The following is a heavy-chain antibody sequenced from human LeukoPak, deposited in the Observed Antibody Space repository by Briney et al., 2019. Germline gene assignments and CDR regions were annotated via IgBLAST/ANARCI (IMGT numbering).Heavy chain of an antibody. Sequence: GGSLRLSCAASGFTFSSYGMHWVRQAPGKGLEWVAVISYDGSNKYYADSVKGRFTISRDNSKNTLYLQMNSLRAEDTAVYYCAKDLGYYDRSGYFDYWGQGTLVTVSS. D-gene: IGHD3-22*01. CDR3: AKDLGYYDRSGYFDY. CDR1: GFTFSSYG. J-gene: IGHJ4*02. V-gene: IGHV3-30*18. CDR2: ISYDGSNK.